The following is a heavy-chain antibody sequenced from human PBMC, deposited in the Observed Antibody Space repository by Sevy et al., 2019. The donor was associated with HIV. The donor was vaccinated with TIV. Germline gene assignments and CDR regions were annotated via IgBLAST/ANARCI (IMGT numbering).Heavy chain of an antibody. D-gene: IGHD5-12*01. CDR1: GFTFSSYA. J-gene: IGHJ4*02. Sequence: GGSLRLSCAASGFTFSSYAMSWVRQAPGKGLEWVSAISGSGGSTYYADSVKGRFTISRDNSKNTRYLQRNSLRAEDTAVYYCAKDGEMATIATDYWGQGTLVTVSS. CDR2: ISGSGGST. CDR3: AKDGEMATIATDY. V-gene: IGHV3-23*01.